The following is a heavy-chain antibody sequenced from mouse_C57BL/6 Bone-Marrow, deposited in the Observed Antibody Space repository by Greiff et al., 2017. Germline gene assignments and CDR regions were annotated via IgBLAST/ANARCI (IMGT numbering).Heavy chain of an antibody. CDR1: GYTFTDYE. Sequence: VKLQESGAELVRPGASVTLSCKASGYTFTDYEMHWVKQTPVHGLEWIGAIDPETGGTAYNQKFKGKAILTADKSSSTAYMELRSLTSEDSAVYYRTRYSNYEVWFAYWGQGTLVTVSA. J-gene: IGHJ3*01. CDR3: TRYSNYEVWFAY. V-gene: IGHV1-15*01. D-gene: IGHD2-5*01. CDR2: IDPETGGT.